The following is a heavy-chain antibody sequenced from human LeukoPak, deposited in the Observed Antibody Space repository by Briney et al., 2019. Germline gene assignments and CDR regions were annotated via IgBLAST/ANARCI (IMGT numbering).Heavy chain of an antibody. V-gene: IGHV3-21*04. J-gene: IGHJ4*02. CDR2: ISSSSYI. Sequence: GGSLRLSCAASGFTFSSYSMNWVRQAPGKGLEWVSSISSSSYIYYADSVKGRFTISRDNSKNTLYLQMNSLRAEDTAVYYCAKRGGGSYFDYWGQGTLVAVSS. CDR1: GFTFSSYS. CDR3: AKRGGGSYFDY. D-gene: IGHD2-21*01.